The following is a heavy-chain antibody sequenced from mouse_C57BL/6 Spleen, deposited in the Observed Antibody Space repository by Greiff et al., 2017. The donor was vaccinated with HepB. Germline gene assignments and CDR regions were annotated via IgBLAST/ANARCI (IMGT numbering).Heavy chain of an antibody. Sequence: QVQLQQPGAELVKPGASVKLSCKASGYTFTSYWMHWVKQRPGRGLEWIGRIDPNSGGTKYNAQFKSKATLTVDKPSSTAYMQLSSLTSEDSAVYYCGRGGGGSSLYFDYWGQDTTLTVSS. CDR2: IDPNSGGT. V-gene: IGHV1-72*01. J-gene: IGHJ2*01. CDR1: GYTFTSYW. D-gene: IGHD1-1*01. CDR3: GRGGGGSSLYFDY.